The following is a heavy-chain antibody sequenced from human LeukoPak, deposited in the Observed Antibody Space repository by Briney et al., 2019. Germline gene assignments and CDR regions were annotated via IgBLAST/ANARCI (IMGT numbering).Heavy chain of an antibody. Sequence: PSETLSLTCAVYGGSFSGYYWSWIRQPSGKGLEWIGEINHSGSTNYNPSLKSRVTISVDTSKNQFSLKLSSVTAADTAVYYCARGHLIVVVPAAIIGGWFDPWGQGTLVTVSS. D-gene: IGHD2-2*01. CDR3: ARGHLIVVVPAAIIGGWFDP. CDR1: GGSFSGYY. V-gene: IGHV4-34*01. J-gene: IGHJ5*02. CDR2: INHSGST.